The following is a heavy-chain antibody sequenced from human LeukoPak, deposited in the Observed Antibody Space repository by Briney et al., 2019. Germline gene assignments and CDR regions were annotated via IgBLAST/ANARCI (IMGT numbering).Heavy chain of an antibody. CDR3: ARGGLGKQLARNYYGMDV. CDR1: GGSISSYY. Sequence: SETLSLTCTVSGGSISSYYWSWIRQPPGKGLEWIGEINHSGSTNYNPSLKSRVTISVDTSKNQFSLKLSSVTAADTAVYYCARGGLGKQLARNYYGMDVWGQGTTVTVSS. V-gene: IGHV4-34*01. D-gene: IGHD6-6*01. CDR2: INHSGST. J-gene: IGHJ6*02.